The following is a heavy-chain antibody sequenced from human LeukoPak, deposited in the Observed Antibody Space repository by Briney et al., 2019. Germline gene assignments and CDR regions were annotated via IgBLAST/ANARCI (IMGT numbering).Heavy chain of an antibody. J-gene: IGHJ6*03. Sequence: ASVKVSCKASGYTFTSYDINWVRQATGQGLEWMGWMNPNSGNTGYAQKFQGRVTMTRNTSISTAYMELSNLRSEDTAVYYCARGSKTPEYCSGGGCYYYYYYMGVWGKGTTVTVSS. CDR3: ARGSKTPEYCSGGGCYYYYYYMGV. CDR1: GYTFTSYD. V-gene: IGHV1-8*01. D-gene: IGHD2-15*01. CDR2: MNPNSGNT.